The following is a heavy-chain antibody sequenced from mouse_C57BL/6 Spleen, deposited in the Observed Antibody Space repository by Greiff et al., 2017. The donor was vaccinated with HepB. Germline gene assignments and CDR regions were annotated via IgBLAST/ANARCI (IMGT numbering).Heavy chain of an antibody. J-gene: IGHJ2*01. V-gene: IGHV5-9-1*02. CDR1: GFTFSSYA. Sequence: EVHLVESGEGLVKPGGSLKLSCAASGFTFSSYAMSWVRQTPEKRLEWVAYISSGGDYIYYADTVKGRFTISRDNARNTLYLQMSSLKSEDTAMYYCTRGYGSSYFDDWGQGTTLTVSS. CDR3: TRGYGSSYFDD. CDR2: ISSGGDYI. D-gene: IGHD1-1*01.